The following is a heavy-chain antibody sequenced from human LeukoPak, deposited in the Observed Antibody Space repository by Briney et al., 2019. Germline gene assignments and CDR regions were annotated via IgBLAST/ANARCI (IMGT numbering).Heavy chain of an antibody. J-gene: IGHJ3*02. CDR1: GFTFSSYS. CDR2: ISSSSSTI. Sequence: PGGSLRLSCAASGFTFSSYSMNWVRQAPGKGLEWVSYISSSSSTIYYADSVKGRFTISRDNAKKSVYLQMNSLRAEDTAVYYCARGLNARQAGTFDIWGQGTMVTVSS. CDR3: ARGLNARQAGTFDI. V-gene: IGHV3-48*04. D-gene: IGHD3-10*01.